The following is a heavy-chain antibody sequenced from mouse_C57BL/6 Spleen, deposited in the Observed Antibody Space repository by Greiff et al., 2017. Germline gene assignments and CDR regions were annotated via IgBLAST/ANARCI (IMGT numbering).Heavy chain of an antibody. CDR2: IWRGGST. V-gene: IGHV2-5*01. Sequence: QVQLQQSGPGLVQPSQSLSITCTVSGFSLTSYGVHWVRQSPGKGLEWLGVIWRGGSTDYNAAFMSRLSITQDNSKSQVFFKMNSLQADDTAIYYCAKGDYYGSPAWFAYWGQGTLVTVSA. CDR1: GFSLTSYG. D-gene: IGHD1-1*01. J-gene: IGHJ3*01. CDR3: AKGDYYGSPAWFAY.